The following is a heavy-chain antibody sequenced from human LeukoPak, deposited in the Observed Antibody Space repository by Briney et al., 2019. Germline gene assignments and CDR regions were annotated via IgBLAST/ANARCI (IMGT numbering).Heavy chain of an antibody. CDR2: ISYDGSNK. V-gene: IGHV3-30-3*01. J-gene: IGHJ4*02. CDR3: SRTRTFYGPRSYYLDY. CDR1: GFLLSSYA. D-gene: IGHD3-10*01. Sequence: GGSLSLSCAVSGFLLSSYAMHWVRQAPGKGLGWVGVISYDGSNKYYADSVKGRVTISRDNSKNTLYLQMNSLRAEDTAVYYCSRTRTFYGPRSYYLDYWGQGTLVTVSS.